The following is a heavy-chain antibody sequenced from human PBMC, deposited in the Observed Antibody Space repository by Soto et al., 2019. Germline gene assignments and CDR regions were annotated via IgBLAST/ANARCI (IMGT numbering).Heavy chain of an antibody. CDR1: GFSLSNAGLG. CDR2: IFLNDEK. J-gene: IGHJ5*02. D-gene: IGHD6-13*01. Sequence: QVTVKESGPVLVKPTETLTLTCTVSGFSLSNAGLGVSWIRQPPGKALEWLAHIFLNDEKSYSTSLKSRLTISKDTSKSQVVLTMTNMDPVDIATYYCASTYSTSWYWFDPWGQGTLVTVSS. CDR3: ASTYSTSWYWFDP. V-gene: IGHV2-26*04.